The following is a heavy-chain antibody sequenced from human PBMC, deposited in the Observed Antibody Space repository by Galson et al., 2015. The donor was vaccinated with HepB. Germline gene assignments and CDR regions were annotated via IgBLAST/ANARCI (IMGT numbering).Heavy chain of an antibody. CDR2: IRSKANSYAT. D-gene: IGHD2-2*01. CDR3: TRLWGPYCSSTSCLRDGMDV. J-gene: IGHJ6*02. Sequence: SLRLSCAASGFTFSGSAMHWVRQASGKGLEWVGRIRSKANSYATAYAASVKGRFTISRDDSKNTAYLQMNSLKTEDTAVYYCTRLWGPYCSSTSCLRDGMDVWGQGTTVTVSS. CDR1: GFTFSGSA. V-gene: IGHV3-73*01.